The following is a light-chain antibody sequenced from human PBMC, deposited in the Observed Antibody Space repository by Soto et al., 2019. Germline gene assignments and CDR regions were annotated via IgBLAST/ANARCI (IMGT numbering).Light chain of an antibody. Sequence: QSALTQPASVSGSPGQAITISCTGTSSDVGGYNYVSWYQQHPGKAPKLMIYDVSNRPSGVSNRSSGSKSGNTASLTISGLQAEDEADYYCSSYTSSSTLVFGGGTKLHVL. CDR1: SSDVGGYNY. CDR3: SSYTSSSTLV. CDR2: DVS. V-gene: IGLV2-14*01. J-gene: IGLJ2*01.